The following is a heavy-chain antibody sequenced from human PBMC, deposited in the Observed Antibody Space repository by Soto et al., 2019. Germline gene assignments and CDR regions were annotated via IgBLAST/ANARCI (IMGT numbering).Heavy chain of an antibody. J-gene: IGHJ5*02. CDR3: AKSPCSSTSCYVNCLDP. CDR2: ISWNSGSI. V-gene: IGHV3-9*01. Sequence: GGSLRLSCAASGFTFDDYAMHWVRQAPRKGLEWVSGISWNSGSIGYADSVKGRFTISRDNAKNSLYLQMNSLRAEDTALYYCAKSPCSSTSCYVNCLDPWGQGTLVTVSS. D-gene: IGHD2-2*01. CDR1: GFTFDDYA.